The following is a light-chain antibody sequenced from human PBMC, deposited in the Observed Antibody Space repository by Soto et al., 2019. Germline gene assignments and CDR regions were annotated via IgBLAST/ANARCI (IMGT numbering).Light chain of an antibody. CDR2: KAS. CDR1: QTISSW. V-gene: IGKV1-5*03. J-gene: IGKJ5*01. CDR3: QQSYRAVT. Sequence: DIQMTQSPSTLSGSVGDRVTITCRASQTISSWLAWYQQKPGKAPKLLIYKASTLKSGVPSRFSGSGSGTEFTLTISSLQPEDFATYYCQQSYRAVTFGQGTRLEIK.